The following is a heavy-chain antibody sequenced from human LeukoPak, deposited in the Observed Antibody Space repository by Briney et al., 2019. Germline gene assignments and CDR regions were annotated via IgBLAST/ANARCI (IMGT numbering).Heavy chain of an antibody. V-gene: IGHV1-69*01. J-gene: IGHJ6*03. Sequence: GGSLRLSFAASGFTFSSYAISWVRQAPGQGLEWMGGIIPIFGTANYAQKFQGRVTITADESTSTAYMELSSLRSEDTAVYYCARGIVVPAAISGFVTVDYYYMDVWGKGTTVTVSS. D-gene: IGHD2-2*02. CDR1: GFTFSSYA. CDR2: IIPIFGTA. CDR3: ARGIVVPAAISGFVTVDYYYMDV.